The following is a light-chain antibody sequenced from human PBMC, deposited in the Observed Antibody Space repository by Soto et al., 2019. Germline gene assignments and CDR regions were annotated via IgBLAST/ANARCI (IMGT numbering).Light chain of an antibody. CDR3: QQSYSTPQTWT. Sequence: DIQMTQSPSSLSASVRDRVTITCRASQSISSYLNWYQQKPGKAPKLLIYAASSLQSGVPPRFSGSGSGTDFTLTISSLQPEDFATYYCQQSYSTPQTWTFGRGTKVEIK. J-gene: IGKJ1*01. V-gene: IGKV1-39*01. CDR2: AAS. CDR1: QSISSY.